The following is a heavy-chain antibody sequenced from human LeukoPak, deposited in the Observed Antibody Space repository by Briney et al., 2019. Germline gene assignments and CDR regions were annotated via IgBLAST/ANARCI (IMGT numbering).Heavy chain of an antibody. CDR3: ARADSGSYYTGLFDY. Sequence: AGASLRLSCAASGFTFSSYAMSWVRQAPGKGLELVSAISGSGGSTYYADSVKGRFTISRDNSKNTLYLQMNSLRAEDTAVYYCARADSGSYYTGLFDYWGQGTLVTVSS. CDR1: GFTFSSYA. D-gene: IGHD1-26*01. CDR2: ISGSGGST. V-gene: IGHV3-23*01. J-gene: IGHJ4*02.